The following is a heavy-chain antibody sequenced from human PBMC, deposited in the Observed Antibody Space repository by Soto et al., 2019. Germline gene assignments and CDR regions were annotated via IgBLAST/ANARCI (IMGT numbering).Heavy chain of an antibody. V-gene: IGHV1-2*02. Sequence: ASVKVSCKASGYTFTTYYMHWVRQAPGQGLEWMGWINPNSGGTNYAQKFQGRVTMTRDTSISTAYMELSRLRSDDTAVYYCARARPITMIVVVTWGYFDYWGQGTLVTVSS. D-gene: IGHD3-22*01. CDR2: INPNSGGT. CDR1: GYTFTTYY. CDR3: ARARPITMIVVVTWGYFDY. J-gene: IGHJ4*02.